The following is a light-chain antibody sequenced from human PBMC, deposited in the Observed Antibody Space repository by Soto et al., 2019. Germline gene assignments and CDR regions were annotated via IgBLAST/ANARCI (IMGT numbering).Light chain of an antibody. J-gene: IGLJ1*01. CDR1: SSDIGAYDW. CDR2: EVS. CDR3: TSFAPGRSYV. V-gene: IGLV2-14*03. Sequence: QSVLPQPASLSGSPGQSLTISCRATSSDIGAYDWVSWYQQHPGRAPKLIIYEVSHRFSGLSYRFSGSKSGNTASLPISGLQAEDEGDYYCTSFAPGRSYVFGSGTKVSVL.